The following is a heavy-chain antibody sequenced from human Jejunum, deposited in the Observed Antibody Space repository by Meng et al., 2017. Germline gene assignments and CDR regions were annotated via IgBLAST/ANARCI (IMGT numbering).Heavy chain of an antibody. Sequence: QVRLQESGPGLVTPSQTLSLTCTVSGDSISSGGHYWSWIRQHPGKGLEWIGYIYYTGSAYYNPSLESRVTLSVDTSNNQFSLRLNSVTAADTAVYYCAREGQLMLGLVDYWGQGTLVTVSS. CDR1: GDSISSGGHY. V-gene: IGHV4-31*03. J-gene: IGHJ4*02. CDR3: AREGQLMLGLVDY. D-gene: IGHD2-2*01. CDR2: IYYTGSA.